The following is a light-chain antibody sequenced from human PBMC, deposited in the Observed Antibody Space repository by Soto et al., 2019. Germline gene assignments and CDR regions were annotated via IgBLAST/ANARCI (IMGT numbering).Light chain of an antibody. CDR3: QQYDSSPRT. V-gene: IGKV3-20*01. CDR2: GAS. J-gene: IGKJ1*01. CDR1: QSINSDY. Sequence: EIVLTQSPGTLSLSPGERATLSCRASQSINSDYLAWYQQKPGQSPRPLIYGASTRPTGIPDRFSGSGSGTDFTLTISRLEPEDFAVYYCQQYDSSPRTFGQGTKVEIK.